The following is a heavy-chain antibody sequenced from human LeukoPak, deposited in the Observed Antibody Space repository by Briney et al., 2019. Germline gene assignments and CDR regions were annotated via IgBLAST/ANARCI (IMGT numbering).Heavy chain of an antibody. Sequence: GGSLRLSCAASGFTLSRYAMSWVGQAPGKGVEGVSTVSGSGGSTYYADSVKGRFTISRDNSKNTLYLQMNSLRAEDTAVYYCAKVYGSGSYYGWYYYYGMDVWGQGTPVTVSS. V-gene: IGHV3-23*01. CDR1: GFTLSRYA. D-gene: IGHD3-10*01. CDR2: VSGSGGST. J-gene: IGHJ6*02. CDR3: AKVYGSGSYYGWYYYYGMDV.